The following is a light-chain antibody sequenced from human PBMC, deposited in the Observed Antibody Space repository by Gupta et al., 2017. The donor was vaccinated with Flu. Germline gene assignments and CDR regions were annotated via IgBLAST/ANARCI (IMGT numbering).Light chain of an antibody. V-gene: IGLV2-8*01. J-gene: IGLJ1*01. CDR3: SSYAGSNDLV. CDR1: TTDVGGYNY. Sequence: QSALTQPPSASGSPGQSVTISCTGTTTDVGGYNYVSWYQQHPGEAPKLIIYEVTKRPSGVPDRFSGSKSGNTASLTVSVLQAEDEADYYCSSYAGSNDLVFGTGTKVTVL. CDR2: EVT.